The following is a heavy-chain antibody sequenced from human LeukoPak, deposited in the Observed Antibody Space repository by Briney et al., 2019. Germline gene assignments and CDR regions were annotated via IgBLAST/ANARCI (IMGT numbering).Heavy chain of an antibody. V-gene: IGHV3-23*01. J-gene: IGHJ3*02. CDR1: GFTLSSDG. CDR3: AKDMSTRVRGVIDYDFDN. Sequence: GSSQRLSCAASGFTLSSDGMSWVGPAPGKGVDWVACICGIGGSTYYADSVKGRFTISRDNSKNTLYLQMNSLRAEDTAVYYCAKDMSTRVRGVIDYDFDNWGQGTMVTVSS. D-gene: IGHD3-10*01. CDR2: ICGIGGST.